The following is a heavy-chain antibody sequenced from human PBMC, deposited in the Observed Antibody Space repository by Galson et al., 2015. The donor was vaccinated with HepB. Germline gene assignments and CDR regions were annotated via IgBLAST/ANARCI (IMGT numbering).Heavy chain of an antibody. CDR1: GYTFTSYA. V-gene: IGHV1-3*01. CDR3: ASSGSYYKGVDY. Sequence: SVKVSCKASGYTFTSYAMHWVRQAPGQRLEWMGWINAGNGNTKYSQKFQGRATITRDTSASTAYMELSSLRSEDTAVYYCASSGSYYKGVDYWGQGTLVTVSS. CDR2: INAGNGNT. D-gene: IGHD3-10*01. J-gene: IGHJ4*02.